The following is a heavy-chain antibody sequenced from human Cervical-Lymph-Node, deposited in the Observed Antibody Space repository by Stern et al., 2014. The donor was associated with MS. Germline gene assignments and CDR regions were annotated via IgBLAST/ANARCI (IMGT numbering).Heavy chain of an antibody. CDR2: INGKGGIP. Sequence: VQLVESGAEVKKPGASVKVSCKASGYTFSDHYMHWVRQAPGQGLEWMGWINGKGGIPNYAQTFQGRVTMTRDTSISTAYMELSSLRSDDTAVYYCARELNWNDIFTNVFDIWGQGTMVTVSS. CDR1: GYTFSDHY. J-gene: IGHJ3*02. V-gene: IGHV1-2*02. CDR3: ARELNWNDIFTNVFDI. D-gene: IGHD1-20*01.